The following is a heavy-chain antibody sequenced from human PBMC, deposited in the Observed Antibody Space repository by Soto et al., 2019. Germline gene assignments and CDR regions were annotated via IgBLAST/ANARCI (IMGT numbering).Heavy chain of an antibody. V-gene: IGHV4-59*01. CDR3: ARQGGWYFDL. CDR2: IYSSGST. CDR1: GGSFSGYY. D-gene: IGHD3-16*01. J-gene: IGHJ2*01. Sequence: SETLSLTCAVYGGSFSGYYWSWIRQPPGKGLEWIGYIYSSGSTNYNPSLKSRVTISVDTSKNHFSLKLSSVTAADTAVYYCARQGGWYFDLWGRGTLVTVSS.